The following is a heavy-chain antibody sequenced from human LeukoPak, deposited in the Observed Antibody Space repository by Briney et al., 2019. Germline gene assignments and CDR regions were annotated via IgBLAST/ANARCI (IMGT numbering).Heavy chain of an antibody. D-gene: IGHD2-15*01. J-gene: IGHJ5*02. CDR2: ISAYNGNT. Sequence: ASVKVSCKASGYTFTSYGISWVRQAPGQGLEWMGWISAYNGNTNYAQKLQGRVTMTTDTSTSTAYMELRSLRSDDTAVYYCARDCRAGPYCGGGSCYSYYCWFDPWGQGTLVTVSS. CDR3: ARDCRAGPYCGGGSCYSYYCWFDP. CDR1: GYTFTSYG. V-gene: IGHV1-18*01.